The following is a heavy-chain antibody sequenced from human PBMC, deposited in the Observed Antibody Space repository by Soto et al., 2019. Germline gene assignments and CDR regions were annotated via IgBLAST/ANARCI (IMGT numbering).Heavy chain of an antibody. CDR2: ISYDGSNK. J-gene: IGHJ4*02. CDR3: AREFAPGSPNYDY. V-gene: IGHV3-30*03. Sequence: LRLSCAASGFTFSSYGMHWVRQAPGKGLEWVAVISYDGSNKYYADSVKGRFTISRDNSKNALYLQMNSLRAEDTAVYYCAREFAPGSPNYDYWGLGTLVTVSS. D-gene: IGHD3-10*01. CDR1: GFTFSSYG.